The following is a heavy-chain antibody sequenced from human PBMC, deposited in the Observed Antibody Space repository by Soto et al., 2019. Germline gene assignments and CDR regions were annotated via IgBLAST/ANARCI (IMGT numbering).Heavy chain of an antibody. CDR2: INHSGRL. CDR1: GGSFSGYY. J-gene: IGHJ6*02. V-gene: IGHV4-34*01. Sequence: PSETLSLTCGVYGGSFSGYYWTWIRQPPGKWLEWIGEINHSGRLNYNPSLKSRVSISVDTSKKQFSLKLSSVTAADTAVYYCARLQEIVVVPAALKGMDVWGQGXTVTVPS. D-gene: IGHD2-2*01. CDR3: ARLQEIVVVPAALKGMDV.